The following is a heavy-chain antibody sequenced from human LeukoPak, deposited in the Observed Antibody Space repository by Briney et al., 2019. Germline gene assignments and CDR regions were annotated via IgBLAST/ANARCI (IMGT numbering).Heavy chain of an antibody. CDR1: GFTFSSYG. Sequence: PGGSLRLSCAASGFTFSSYGMHWVRQAPGKGLEWVAVISYDGSNKYYADSVKGRFTISRDNAKNSLYLQMNSLKAEDTAVYYCATSFMIRGNWGQGTLVTVSS. CDR2: ISYDGSNK. V-gene: IGHV3-30*03. CDR3: ATSFMIRGN. D-gene: IGHD3-16*01. J-gene: IGHJ4*02.